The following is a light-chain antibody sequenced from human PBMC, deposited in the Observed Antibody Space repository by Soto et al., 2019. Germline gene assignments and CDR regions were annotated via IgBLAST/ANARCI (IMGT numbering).Light chain of an antibody. V-gene: IGKV4-1*01. CDR3: QQYYSTPLT. CDR2: WAS. J-gene: IGKJ4*01. CDR1: QSVLYSSSNKNF. Sequence: DIVMTQSPASLAVSLGERATINCKSSQSVLYSSSNKNFLAWYQQKPGQPPNLLIYWASTRESGVPDRFSGSGSGTDFTLTISSLQAEDVAVYYCQQYYSTPLTFGGGTKVEIK.